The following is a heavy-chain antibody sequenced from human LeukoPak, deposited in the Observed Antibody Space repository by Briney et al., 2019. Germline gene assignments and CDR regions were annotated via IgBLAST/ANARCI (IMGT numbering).Heavy chain of an antibody. CDR1: GFTFSSYG. J-gene: IGHJ4*02. CDR2: IRYDGSNK. D-gene: IGHD1-26*01. Sequence: SGGSLRLSCAASGFTFSSYGMHWVRQAPGKGLEWVAFIRYDGSNKYYADSVKGRFTISRDNSKNTLYLQVNSLRAEDTAVYYCAKATERWELLRVDFDYWGQGTLVTVSS. CDR3: AKATERWELLRVDFDY. V-gene: IGHV3-30*02.